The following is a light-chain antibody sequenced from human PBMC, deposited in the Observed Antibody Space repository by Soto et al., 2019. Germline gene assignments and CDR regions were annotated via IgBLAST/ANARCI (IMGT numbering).Light chain of an antibody. Sequence: EVLFAPSPVTPSLSPGERAPPSCRASQSFRGLLAWYQQKPGQAPRLLIYDAYNRATGIPPRFSGSGSGTDFTLTISSLEPEDSAVYYCQQRHMWPITFGQGTLLEIK. CDR2: DAY. CDR3: QQRHMWPIT. CDR1: QSFRGL. V-gene: IGKV3-11*01. J-gene: IGKJ5*01.